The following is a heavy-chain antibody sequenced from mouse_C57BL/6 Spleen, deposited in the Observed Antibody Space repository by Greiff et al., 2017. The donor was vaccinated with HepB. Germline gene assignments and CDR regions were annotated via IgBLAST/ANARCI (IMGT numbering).Heavy chain of an antibody. Sequence: EVQRVESEGGLVQPGSSMKLSCTASGFTFSDYYMAWVRQVPEKGLEWVANINYDGSSTYYLDSLKSRFIISRDNAKNMLYLQMSSLKSEDTATYDCARDRGYSNGYAMDYWGQGTSVTVSS. CDR3: ARDRGYSNGYAMDY. CDR1: GFTFSDYY. CDR2: INYDGSST. V-gene: IGHV5-16*01. J-gene: IGHJ4*01. D-gene: IGHD2-5*01.